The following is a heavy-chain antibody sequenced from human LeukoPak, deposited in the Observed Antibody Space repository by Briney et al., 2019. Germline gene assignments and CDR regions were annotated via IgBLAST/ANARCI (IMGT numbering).Heavy chain of an antibody. V-gene: IGHV3-23*01. D-gene: IGHD2-2*03. CDR3: AKDGDNWIPLED. CDR1: GFVFHNYA. CDR2: ITGTGNNA. Sequence: GGSLRLSCAASGFVFHNYAMTWVRQAPGKGLEWVSFITGTGNNAYYADSVRGRFTISRDNSNNTLFLQMDSLGADDTAIYYCAKDGDNWIPLEDWGRGTLVTVSS. J-gene: IGHJ4*02.